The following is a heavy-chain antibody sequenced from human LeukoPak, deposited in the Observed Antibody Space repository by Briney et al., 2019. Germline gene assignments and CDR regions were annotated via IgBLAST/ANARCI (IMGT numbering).Heavy chain of an antibody. CDR3: ARDHEYSGYDYHPEASDY. J-gene: IGHJ4*02. D-gene: IGHD5-12*01. V-gene: IGHV1-46*01. CDR1: GYTFTSYY. CDR2: INPSGGST. Sequence: ASVKVSCKASGYTFTSYYMHWVRQAPGQGLEWMGIINPSGGSTSYAQKFQGRVTMTRDTSTSTVYMELSSLRSDDTAVYYCARDHEYSGYDYHPEASDYWGQGTLVTVSS.